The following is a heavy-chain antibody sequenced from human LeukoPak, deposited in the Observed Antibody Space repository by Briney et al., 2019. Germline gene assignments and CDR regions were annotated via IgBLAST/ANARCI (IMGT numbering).Heavy chain of an antibody. CDR3: ARGFNRSYSGYDLATYYFDY. CDR2: INPNSGGT. D-gene: IGHD5-12*01. V-gene: IGHV1-2*04. J-gene: IGHJ4*02. Sequence: ASVKVSCKASGYTFTGYYMHWVRQAPGQGLEWVGWINPNSGGTNYAQKFQGWVTMTRDTSISTAYMELSRLRSDDTAVYYCARGFNRSYSGYDLATYYFDYWGQGTLVTVSS. CDR1: GYTFTGYY.